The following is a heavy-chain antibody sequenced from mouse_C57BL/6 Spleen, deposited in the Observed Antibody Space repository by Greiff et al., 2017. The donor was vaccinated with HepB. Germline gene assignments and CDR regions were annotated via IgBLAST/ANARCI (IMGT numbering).Heavy chain of an antibody. D-gene: IGHD4-1*01. J-gene: IGHJ4*01. CDR1: GYTFTDYY. CDR3: ARSLLTPGAMDY. CDR2: IYPGSGNT. Sequence: VKLVESGAELVRPGASVKLSCKASGYTFTDYYINWVKQRPGQGLEWIARIYPGSGNTYYNEKFKGKATLTAEKSSSTAYMQLSSLTSEDSAVYFCARSLLTPGAMDYWGQGTSVTVSS. V-gene: IGHV1-76*01.